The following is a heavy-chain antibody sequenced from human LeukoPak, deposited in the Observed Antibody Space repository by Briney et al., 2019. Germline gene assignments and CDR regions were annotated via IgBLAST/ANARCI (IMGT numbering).Heavy chain of an antibody. CDR3: ARGLPHYDILTGYGPWGAFDI. D-gene: IGHD3-9*01. Sequence: SETLSLTCTVSGGSISSSSYYWGWIRQPPGKGLEWIGSIYYSGSTYYNPSLKSRVTISVDTSKNQFSLKLSSVTAADTAVYYCARGLPHYDILTGYGPWGAFDIWGQGTMVTVSS. CDR1: GGSISSSSYY. V-gene: IGHV4-39*07. J-gene: IGHJ3*02. CDR2: IYYSGST.